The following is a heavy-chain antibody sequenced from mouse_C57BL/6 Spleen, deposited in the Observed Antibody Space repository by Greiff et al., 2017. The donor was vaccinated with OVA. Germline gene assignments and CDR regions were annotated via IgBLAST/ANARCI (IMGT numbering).Heavy chain of an antibody. Sequence: VKLMESGAELVRPGTSVKVSCKASGYAFTNYLIEWVKQRPGQGLEWIGVINPGSGGTNYNEKFKGKATLTADKSSSTAYMQLSSLTSEDSAVYFCARSPNYGSSPFDYWGQGTTLTVSS. J-gene: IGHJ2*01. V-gene: IGHV1-54*01. CDR2: INPGSGGT. CDR1: GYAFTNYL. D-gene: IGHD1-1*01. CDR3: ARSPNYGSSPFDY.